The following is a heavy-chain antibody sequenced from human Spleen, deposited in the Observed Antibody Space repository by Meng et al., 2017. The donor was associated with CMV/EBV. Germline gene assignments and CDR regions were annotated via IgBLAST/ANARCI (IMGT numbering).Heavy chain of an antibody. J-gene: IGHJ4*02. D-gene: IGHD3-22*01. Sequence: GGSLRLSCAASGFTFSDYYMKWVRQAPGKGLEWVSSISSSSTIYYADSVKGRFTISRDNAKKSLYLQMNSLRAEDTAVYYCARDTPHLIYYDSSGYSDYWGQGTLVTVSS. CDR1: GFTFSDYY. CDR2: ISSSSTI. CDR3: ARDTPHLIYYDSSGYSDY. V-gene: IGHV3-69-1*01.